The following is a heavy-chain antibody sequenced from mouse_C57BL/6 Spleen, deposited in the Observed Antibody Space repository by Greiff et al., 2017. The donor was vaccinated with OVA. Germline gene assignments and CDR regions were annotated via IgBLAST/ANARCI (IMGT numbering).Heavy chain of an antibody. CDR1: GYTFPSYW. CDR2: FIPTNGGT. D-gene: IGHD2-1*01. Sequence: QVQLQQPGTELVKPGPSVKLSSKVPGYTFPSYWLHGVKRRLGQALGWFGNFIPTNGGTNYNEKFKSKATLTVDKSASTAYMQLSSLTSEDAAVYYCARSVYGNLGYFDVWGTGTTVTVSS. CDR3: ARSVYGNLGYFDV. J-gene: IGHJ1*03. V-gene: IGHV1-53*01.